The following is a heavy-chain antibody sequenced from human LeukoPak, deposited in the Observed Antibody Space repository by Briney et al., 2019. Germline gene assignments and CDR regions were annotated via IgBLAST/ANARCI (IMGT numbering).Heavy chain of an antibody. CDR1: GGSIRSYY. V-gene: IGHV4-59*01. D-gene: IGHD3-10*01. CDR3: ARDRGVGGSAAIDAFDV. CDR2: VYYTGST. Sequence: SEILSLTCTVSGGSIRSYYWSWIRQPPGKGLEWIGYVYYTGSTNYNPSLKSRVTISLDTSKNQFSLKLSSVTAADTAVYYCARDRGVGGSAAIDAFDVWGQGTMATVSS. J-gene: IGHJ3*01.